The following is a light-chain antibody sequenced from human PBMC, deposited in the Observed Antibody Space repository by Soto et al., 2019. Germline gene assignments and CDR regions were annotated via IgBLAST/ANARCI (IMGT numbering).Light chain of an antibody. V-gene: IGKV3-15*01. CDR1: QSVSSN. J-gene: IGKJ5*01. CDR2: GAS. Sequence: EIVLTHSPGTLSLSPCERATLSSSASQSVSSNLAWYQQKPGQAPRLLIYGASTRATGIPARFSGSGSGTEFTLTISSLQSEDFGVYYCQQYNNWPPITFGQGTRLENK. CDR3: QQYNNWPPIT.